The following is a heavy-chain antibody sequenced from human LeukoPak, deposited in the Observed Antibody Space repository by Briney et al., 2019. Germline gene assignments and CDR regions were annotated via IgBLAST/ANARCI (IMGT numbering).Heavy chain of an antibody. CDR2: FDPEDGET. V-gene: IGHV1-24*01. Sequence: GASVKVSCKVSGCTLTELSMHWVRQAPGKGLEWMGGFDPEDGETIYAQKFQGRVTMTEDTSTDTAYMELSSLRSEDTAVYYCATDLRIAAAGQTPFDYWGQGTLVTVSS. CDR3: ATDLRIAAAGQTPFDY. D-gene: IGHD6-13*01. J-gene: IGHJ4*02. CDR1: GCTLTELS.